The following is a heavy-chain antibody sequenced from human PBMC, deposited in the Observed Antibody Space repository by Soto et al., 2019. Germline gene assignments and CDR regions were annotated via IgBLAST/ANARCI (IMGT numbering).Heavy chain of an antibody. CDR1: GGSISSGGYY. Sequence: TLSLTCTLSGGSISSGGYYWSWIRQHPGKGLEWSGYIYYSGSTYYNPSLKRRVTISVDTSKNQSSLKLSSMTAADTAVYYGARYDSSGYYYFDYWGQGTLGTGSS. V-gene: IGHV4-31*03. CDR3: ARYDSSGYYYFDY. J-gene: IGHJ4*02. D-gene: IGHD3-22*01. CDR2: IYYSGST.